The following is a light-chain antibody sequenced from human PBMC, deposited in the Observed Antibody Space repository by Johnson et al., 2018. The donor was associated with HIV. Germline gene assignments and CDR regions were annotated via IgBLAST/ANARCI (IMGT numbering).Light chain of an antibody. CDR1: SSTVGNNF. J-gene: IGLJ1*01. CDR2: KDN. Sequence: QSVLTQPPSVSAAPGQKVTISCSGSSSTVGNNFVSWYQVLPGTAPKLLIYKDNERPSGIPDRFSGSKSGTSATLGTTGLQTGDEADYYCGTWDTSLSTGGVFGTGTKVTVL. CDR3: GTWDTSLSTGGV. V-gene: IGLV1-51*02.